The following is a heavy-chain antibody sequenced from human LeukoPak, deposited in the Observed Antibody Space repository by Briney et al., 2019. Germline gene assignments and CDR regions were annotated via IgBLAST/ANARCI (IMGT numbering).Heavy chain of an antibody. J-gene: IGHJ5*02. Sequence: SQTLSLTCTVSGHSISTYYWSWIRQPPGKGLEWIGYINYSGRANYNPSLKSRVIMSVDTSTNQFSLKLSSVTAADTAVYYCARRRGSGPYKDWFDPWGRGTLVTVSS. CDR3: ARRRGSGPYKDWFDP. CDR1: GHSISTYY. V-gene: IGHV4-59*08. D-gene: IGHD6-19*01. CDR2: INYSGRA.